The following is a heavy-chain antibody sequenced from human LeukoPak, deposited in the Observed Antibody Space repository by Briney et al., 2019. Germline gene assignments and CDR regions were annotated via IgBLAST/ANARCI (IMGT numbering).Heavy chain of an antibody. CDR2: ISSSGSTI. CDR3: ARDPDHGDYHP. V-gene: IGHV3-48*03. Sequence: GGSLRLSCAASGFTFSSYEMNWVRQAPGEGLEWVSYISSSGSTIYYADSVKGRFTISRDNAKNSLYLQMNSLRAEDTAVYYCARDPDHGDYHPWGQGTLVTVSS. CDR1: GFTFSSYE. D-gene: IGHD4-17*01. J-gene: IGHJ5*02.